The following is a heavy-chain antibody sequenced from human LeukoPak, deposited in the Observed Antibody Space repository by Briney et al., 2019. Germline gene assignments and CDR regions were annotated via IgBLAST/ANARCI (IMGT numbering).Heavy chain of an antibody. CDR2: IWFDGSNK. CDR1: GFTFSNYD. CDR3: ASSAGALIDC. J-gene: IGHJ4*02. V-gene: IGHV3-33*01. D-gene: IGHD6-19*01. Sequence: GGSLRLSCAASGFTFSNYDMHWVRQAPGKGLEWVAVIWFDGSNKFYADSVKGRFTISRDNSKNTLYLQMNSQRAEDTAVYYCASSAGALIDCWGQGTLVIVSS.